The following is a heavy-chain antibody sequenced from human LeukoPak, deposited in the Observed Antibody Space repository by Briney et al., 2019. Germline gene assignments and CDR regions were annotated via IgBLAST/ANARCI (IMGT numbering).Heavy chain of an antibody. D-gene: IGHD3-22*01. CDR2: INHSGST. J-gene: IGHJ4*02. CDR1: GGSFGGYY. CDR3: ASLNYYDSSGSDY. V-gene: IGHV4-34*01. Sequence: PSETLSLTCAVYGGSFGGYYWSWIRQPPGKGLEWIGEINHSGSTNYNPSLKSRVTISVDTSKNQFSLKLSSVTAADTAVYYCASLNYYDSSGSDYWGQGTLVTVSS.